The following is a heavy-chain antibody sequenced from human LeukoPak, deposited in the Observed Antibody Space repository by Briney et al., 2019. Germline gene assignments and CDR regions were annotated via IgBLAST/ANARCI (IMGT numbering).Heavy chain of an antibody. V-gene: IGHV4-61*03. CDR3: AREPCSGGSCYWFDY. CDR1: GGSVSSGSYY. J-gene: IGHJ4*02. CDR2: IYYSGIT. Sequence: PSETLSLTCIVSGGSVSSGSYYWNWIRQPPGKGLEWIGYIYYSGITNYNPSLKSRVTISVDTSKNHFSLKLSSVTAADTAVYYCAREPCSGGSCYWFDYWGQGTLVTVSS. D-gene: IGHD2-15*01.